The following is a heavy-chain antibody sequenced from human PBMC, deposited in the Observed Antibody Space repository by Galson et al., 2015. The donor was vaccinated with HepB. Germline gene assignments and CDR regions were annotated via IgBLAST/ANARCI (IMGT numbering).Heavy chain of an antibody. J-gene: IGHJ4*02. V-gene: IGHV3-21*01. Sequence: SLRLSCAASGFTFSSYSMNWVRQAPGKGLEWVSSISSSSSYIYYADSVKGRFTISRDNAKNSLYLQMNSLRAEDTAVYYCAGGLLSGVVVTPTGYWGQGTLVTVSS. CDR2: ISSSSSYI. CDR3: AGGLLSGVVVTPTGY. D-gene: IGHD2-21*02. CDR1: GFTFSSYS.